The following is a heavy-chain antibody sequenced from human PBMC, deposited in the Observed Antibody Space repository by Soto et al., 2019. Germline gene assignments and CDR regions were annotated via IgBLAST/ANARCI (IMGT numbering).Heavy chain of an antibody. V-gene: IGHV3-74*01. CDR1: GFTFDRHW. Sequence: VESGGVLVQPGGSLRLSCAASGFTFDRHWMHWVRQAPGEGLVLVSLIKTDGSAAADADSVKGRFTISRDNTKNTLYLQMNSLRAEDTAVDFCVRESGVAADCWGQGTLVTVS. D-gene: IGHD6-19*01. J-gene: IGHJ4*02. CDR2: IKTDGSAA. CDR3: VRESGVAADC.